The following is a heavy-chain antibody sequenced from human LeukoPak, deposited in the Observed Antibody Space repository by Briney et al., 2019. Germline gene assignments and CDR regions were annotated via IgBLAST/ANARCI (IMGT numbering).Heavy chain of an antibody. Sequence: GASVKVSCKTSGYTFTNFYMHWVRQVPGQGLEWMGIINPSGANTGYAQKFQGRVTMTRDTSTSTGYVDLNSLRSEDTAVYYCATEIPKTGNFDCWGQGTLVTVSS. CDR1: GYTFTNFY. D-gene: IGHD3-9*01. CDR2: INPSGANT. V-gene: IGHV1-46*01. CDR3: ATEIPKTGNFDC. J-gene: IGHJ4*02.